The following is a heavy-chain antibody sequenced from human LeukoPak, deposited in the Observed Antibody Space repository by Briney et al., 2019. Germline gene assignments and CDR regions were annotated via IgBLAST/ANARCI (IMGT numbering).Heavy chain of an antibody. CDR3: ARDWGILYYYYYGMDV. V-gene: IGHV3-13*01. J-gene: IGHJ6*02. Sequence: GGSLRLSCAASGFTLSNFAMHWVRQAAGKGLEWVSAIGTAGDTFYPGSVKGRFTISRENAKNSLYLQMNSLRAEDTAVYYCARDWGILYYYYYGMDVWGQGTTVIVSS. CDR1: GFTLSNFA. D-gene: IGHD3-16*01. CDR2: IGTAGDT.